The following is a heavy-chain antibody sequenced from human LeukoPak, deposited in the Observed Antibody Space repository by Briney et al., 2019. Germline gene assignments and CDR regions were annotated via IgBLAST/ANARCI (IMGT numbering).Heavy chain of an antibody. CDR1: GGSFSGYY. Sequence: SETLSLTCAVYGGSFSGYYWSWIRQPPGKGLEWIGEINHSGSTSYNPSLKSRVTISVDTSKNQFSLKLSSVTAADTAVYYCARVGAGQQLDYWGQGTLVTVSS. CDR3: ARVGAGQQLDY. D-gene: IGHD6-13*01. CDR2: INHSGST. V-gene: IGHV4-34*01. J-gene: IGHJ4*02.